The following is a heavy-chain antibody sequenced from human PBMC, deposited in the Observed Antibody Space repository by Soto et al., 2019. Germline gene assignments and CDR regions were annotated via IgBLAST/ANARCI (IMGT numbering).Heavy chain of an antibody. J-gene: IGHJ3*02. V-gene: IGHV1-69*12. D-gene: IGHD4-17*01. CDR3: ARGSLPGYGDRAFET. CDR2: IIPTFGTA. Sequence: QVQLVQSGAEVKKPGSSVKVSCQVSGSSFSNFGIHWVRQAPEQGLEWMGGIIPTFGTADYAQKFQGEVTITADASTNTVYMELRSLRSDDTAVYYCARGSLPGYGDRAFETWGQGTMVTVSS. CDR1: GSSFSNFG.